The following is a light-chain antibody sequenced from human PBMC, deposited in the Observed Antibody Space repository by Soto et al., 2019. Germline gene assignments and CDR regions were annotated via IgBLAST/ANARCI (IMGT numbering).Light chain of an antibody. CDR1: QSVDSSF. CDR3: QQYVSPVT. Sequence: EIVLTQSPGTLSLSPGERGTLSCRASQSVDSSFFAWYQQKPDQAPRLLIYGASNRATGIPDRFSGSGSGEVFTLTISRLEAEDFALYYWQQYVSPVTFGQGTKVEIK. CDR2: GAS. V-gene: IGKV3-20*01. J-gene: IGKJ1*01.